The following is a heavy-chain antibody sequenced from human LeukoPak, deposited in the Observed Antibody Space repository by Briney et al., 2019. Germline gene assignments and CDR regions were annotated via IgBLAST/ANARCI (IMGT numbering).Heavy chain of an antibody. V-gene: IGHV1-69*13. CDR1: GGTFSSYA. CDR2: IIPIFGTA. Sequence: SVKVSCKASGGTFSSYAISWVRQAPGQGLEWMGGIIPIFGTANYAQKFQGRVTITADESTSTAYMELSSLRSEDTAVYYCASPAGKEYYFDYWGQGTLVTVSS. J-gene: IGHJ4*02. CDR3: ASPAGKEYYFDY. D-gene: IGHD6-13*01.